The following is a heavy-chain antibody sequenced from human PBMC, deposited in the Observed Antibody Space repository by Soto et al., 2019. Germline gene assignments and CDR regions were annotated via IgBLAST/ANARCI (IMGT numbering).Heavy chain of an antibody. Sequence: ASVKVSCKASGYTFTSYDINWVRQATGQGLEWMGWMNPNSGNTGYAQKFQGRVTMTRNTSISTAYMELSSLRSEDTAVYYCVRGRLDDFWSGYYSYNWFDPWGQGTLVTVSS. CDR1: GYTFTSYD. CDR3: VRGRLDDFWSGYYSYNWFDP. CDR2: MNPNSGNT. J-gene: IGHJ5*02. D-gene: IGHD3-3*01. V-gene: IGHV1-8*01.